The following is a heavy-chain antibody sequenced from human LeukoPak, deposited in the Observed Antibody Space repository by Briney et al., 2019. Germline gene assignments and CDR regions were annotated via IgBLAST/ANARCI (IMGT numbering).Heavy chain of an antibody. J-gene: IGHJ5*02. CDR2: ISSSSSYI. D-gene: IGHD3-10*01. V-gene: IGHV3-21*01. CDR3: ARDLWFGELIDP. Sequence: GGSLRLSXAASGFTFSSYSMNWVRQAPGKGLEWVSSISSSSSYIYYADSVKGRFTISRDNAKNSLYLQMNSLRAEDTAVYYCARDLWFGELIDPWGQGTLVTVSS. CDR1: GFTFSSYS.